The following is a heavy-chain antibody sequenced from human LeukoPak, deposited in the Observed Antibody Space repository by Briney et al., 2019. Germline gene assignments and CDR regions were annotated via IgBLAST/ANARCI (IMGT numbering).Heavy chain of an antibody. CDR3: ARDVRVEYCSGGSCPNYYYYGMDV. CDR1: GYTFTSYG. Sequence: GASVKVSCKASGYTFTSYGISWVRQASGQGLEWMGWISAYNGNTNYAQKLQGRVTMTTDTSTSTAYMELRSLRSDDTAVYYCARDVRVEYCSGGSCPNYYYYGMDVWGQGTTVTVSS. J-gene: IGHJ6*02. D-gene: IGHD2-15*01. V-gene: IGHV1-18*01. CDR2: ISAYNGNT.